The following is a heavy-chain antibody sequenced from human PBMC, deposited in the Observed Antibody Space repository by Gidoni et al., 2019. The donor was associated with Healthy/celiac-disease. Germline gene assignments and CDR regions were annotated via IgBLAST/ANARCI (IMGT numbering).Heavy chain of an antibody. J-gene: IGHJ4*02. CDR1: GFTFSSYW. V-gene: IGHV3-74*01. CDR2: INSDGSST. D-gene: IGHD6-6*01. CDR3: ASEKIVYSSSQVLSDY. Sequence: EVQLVASGGGLVQPGGSLRLSCAASGFTFSSYWMHWVRQAPGKGLVWVSRINSDGSSTSYADSVKGRFTISRDNAKNTLYLQMNSLRAEDTAVYYCASEKIVYSSSQVLSDYWGQGTLVTVSS.